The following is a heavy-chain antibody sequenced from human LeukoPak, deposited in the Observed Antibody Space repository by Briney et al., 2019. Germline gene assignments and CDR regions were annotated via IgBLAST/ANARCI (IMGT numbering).Heavy chain of an antibody. Sequence: ASVKVSCKASGYTFTSYDINWVRQATGQGLEWMGWMDPNSGNTDYAQKFQGRVTMTRDTSISTAYMELSSLRSEDTAVYYCTRGRGHSYGPWGQGTLVTVSS. CDR1: GYTFTSYD. CDR2: MDPNSGNT. J-gene: IGHJ5*02. V-gene: IGHV1-8*01. CDR3: TRGRGHSYGP. D-gene: IGHD5-18*01.